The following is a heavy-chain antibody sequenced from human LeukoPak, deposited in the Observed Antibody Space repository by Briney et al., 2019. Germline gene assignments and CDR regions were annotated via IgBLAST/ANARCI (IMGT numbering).Heavy chain of an antibody. D-gene: IGHD6-19*01. J-gene: IGHJ6*02. CDR3: ARYRIAVAGDDYYYYYGMDV. CDR2: IYYSGST. CDR1: SESFSGYY. V-gene: IGHV4-59*01. Sequence: SETLSLTCVVYSESFSGYYWSWIRQPPGKGLEWIGYIYYSGSTNYNPSLKSRVTISVDTSKNQFSLKLSSVTAADTAVYYCARYRIAVAGDDYYYYYGMDVWGQGTTVTVSS.